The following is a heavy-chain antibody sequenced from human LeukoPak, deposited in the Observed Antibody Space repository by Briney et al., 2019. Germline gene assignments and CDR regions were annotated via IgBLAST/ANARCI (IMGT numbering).Heavy chain of an antibody. CDR2: ISSGTSYI. Sequence: PGGSLRLSCAASGFTFNTYTMNWVRQAPGKGLEWVSSISSGTSYIYYADSAKGRFTISRDNAKNSLYLQMNSLRAEDTAVYYCARDPTSSWETAFDIWGQGTMVTVSS. CDR1: GFTFNTYT. CDR3: ARDPTSSWETAFDI. J-gene: IGHJ3*02. D-gene: IGHD1-26*01. V-gene: IGHV3-21*01.